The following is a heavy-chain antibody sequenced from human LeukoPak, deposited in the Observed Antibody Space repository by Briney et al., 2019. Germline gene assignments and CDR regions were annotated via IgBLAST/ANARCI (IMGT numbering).Heavy chain of an antibody. D-gene: IGHD5-24*01. CDR3: AAERWLQLGDAFDI. CDR2: IKQDGSEK. CDR1: GFTFSSYW. J-gene: IGHJ3*02. V-gene: IGHV3-7*01. Sequence: GGSLGLSCAASGFTFSSYWMSWVRQAPGKGLEWVANIKQDGSEKYYVDSVKGRFTISRDNAKNSLYLQMNSLRAEDTAVYYCAAERWLQLGDAFDIWGQGTMVTVSS.